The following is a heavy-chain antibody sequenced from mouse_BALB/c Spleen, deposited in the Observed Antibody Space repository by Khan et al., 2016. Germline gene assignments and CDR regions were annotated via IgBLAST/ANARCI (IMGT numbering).Heavy chain of an antibody. CDR1: GYSITSGYS. D-gene: IGHD1-1*02. Sequence: EVQLQESGPDLVKPSQSLSLTCTVTGYSITSGYSWHWIRQFPGTKLEWMGYIHYSGSTNYNPSLNSRIYITRDTSKNQLVLQLNSVSTEDTATYYGARYGYYAIDYWGQVTSVTVSS. V-gene: IGHV3-1*02. J-gene: IGHJ4*01. CDR2: IHYSGST. CDR3: ARYGYYAIDY.